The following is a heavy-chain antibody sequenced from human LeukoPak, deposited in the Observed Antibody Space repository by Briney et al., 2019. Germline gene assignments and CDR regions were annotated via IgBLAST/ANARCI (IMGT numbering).Heavy chain of an antibody. J-gene: IGHJ4*02. V-gene: IGHV3-23*01. CDR2: NPSGDST. D-gene: IGHD6-19*01. Sequence: GGSLRLSCAASGFTFGTYSMTWVRQGPGKGLEWVSSNPSGDSTFYADSVKGRFTISRDNSKNTLYLQMSSLRTEDTAIYYCAKDVVPDSGWDLDYWGQGTLVTVSS. CDR3: AKDVVPDSGWDLDY. CDR1: GFTFGTYS.